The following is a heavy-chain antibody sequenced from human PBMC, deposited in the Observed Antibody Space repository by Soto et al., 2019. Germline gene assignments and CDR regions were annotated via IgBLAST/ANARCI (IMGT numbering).Heavy chain of an antibody. D-gene: IGHD2-15*01. CDR2: TYYRSKWYN. CDR1: GDSVSSNSAA. J-gene: IGHJ5*02. V-gene: IGHV6-1*01. CDR3: ARVDLGYCSGGSCYVWRGFDP. Sequence: QTLSLTCAISGDSVSSNSAAWNWIRQSPSRGLEWLGRTYYRSKWYNYYAVSVKGRITINPDTSKNQFSLQLNSVTPEDTSVYYCARVDLGYCSGGSCYVWRGFDPWGQGTRVTVSS.